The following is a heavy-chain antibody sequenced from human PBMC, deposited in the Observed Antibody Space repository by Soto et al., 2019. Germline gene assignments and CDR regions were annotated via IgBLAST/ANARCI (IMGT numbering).Heavy chain of an antibody. V-gene: IGHV1-46*01. CDR1: GYTFTSYY. D-gene: IGHD2-15*01. CDR3: ARGGCSGGSCYSVSSSDDWFDP. J-gene: IGHJ5*02. CDR2: INPSGGST. Sequence: QVQLVQSGAEVKKPGASVKVSCKASGYTFTSYYMHWVRQAPGQGLEWMGIINPSGGSTSYAQKFQGRVTMTRDTSTSTVYMELSSLRSEDTAVYYCARGGCSGGSCYSVSSSDDWFDPWGQGTLVTVSS.